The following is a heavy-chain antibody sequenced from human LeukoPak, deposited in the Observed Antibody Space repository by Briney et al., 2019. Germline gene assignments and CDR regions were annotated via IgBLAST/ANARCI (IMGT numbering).Heavy chain of an antibody. Sequence: GGSLRLSCAASGFTFSNSAMSWVRQAPGKGLEWVSTLSGSGITTYYADSVKGRFTISRDNSKNTLYLQMNSLRPDDTAVYYCARARVGDPTDYWGQGTLVTVSS. CDR1: GFTFSNSA. CDR2: LSGSGITT. J-gene: IGHJ4*02. V-gene: IGHV3-23*01. D-gene: IGHD1-26*01. CDR3: ARARVGDPTDY.